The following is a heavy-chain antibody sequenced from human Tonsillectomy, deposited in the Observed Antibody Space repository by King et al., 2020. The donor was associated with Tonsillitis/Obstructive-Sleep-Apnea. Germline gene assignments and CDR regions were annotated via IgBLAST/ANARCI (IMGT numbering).Heavy chain of an antibody. CDR2: ISSSGSTI. J-gene: IGHJ4*02. D-gene: IGHD3-3*01. CDR1: GFTFSSYE. Sequence: VQLVESGGGLVQPGGSLRLSCAASGFTFSSYEMNWVRQAPGKGLEWVSYISSSGSTIYYADSVKGRFTISRDNAKNSLYLQMNSLRAEDTAVYYCARDSGGITIVGVVLQGFDYWGQGTLVTVSS. CDR3: ARDSGGITIVGVVLQGFDY. V-gene: IGHV3-48*03.